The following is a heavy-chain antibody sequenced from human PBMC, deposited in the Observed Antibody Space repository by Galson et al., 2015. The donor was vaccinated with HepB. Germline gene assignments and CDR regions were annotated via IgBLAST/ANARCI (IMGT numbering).Heavy chain of an antibody. CDR1: GFSFSDYY. CDR3: ARDSAMKVVVITPCFDY. V-gene: IGHV3-11*01. J-gene: IGHJ4*02. Sequence: SLRLSCAASGFSFSDYYMSWLRQAPGKGLEWVSYVSISGSTIYYGDSVKGRFTVSRDNAENSLSLQMNNLRVEDTAIYYCARDSAMKVVVITPCFDYRGQGALVTVPS. D-gene: IGHD3-22*01. CDR2: VSISGSTI.